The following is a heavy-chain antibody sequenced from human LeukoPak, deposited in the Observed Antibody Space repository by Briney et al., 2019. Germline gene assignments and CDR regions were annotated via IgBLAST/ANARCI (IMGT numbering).Heavy chain of an antibody. V-gene: IGHV3-48*03. CDR2: ISSSGSTK. CDR3: ARSYGGNAWGAFDI. CDR1: GFTSSSYG. J-gene: IGHJ3*02. Sequence: GGSLRLSCVASGFTSSSYGLNWVRQAPGKGLEWVSYISSSGSTKNYADSVKGRFTISRDNAKNSLYLQMNSLRAEDTALYYCARSYGGNAWGAFDIWGQGTMVTVSS. D-gene: IGHD4-23*01.